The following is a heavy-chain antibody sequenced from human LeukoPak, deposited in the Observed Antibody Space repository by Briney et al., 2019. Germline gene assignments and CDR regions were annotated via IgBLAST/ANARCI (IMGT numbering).Heavy chain of an antibody. CDR1: GFTFSRYA. J-gene: IGHJ3*02. V-gene: IGHV3-23*01. D-gene: IGHD2-2*01. Sequence: PGGSLRLSCAASGFTFSRYAMSWVRQAPGKGLEWVSAISGSGGSTYYADTVKGRFTISRDNSKNTLYLQMNSLRAEDTAVYYCAKRRTHIVVVPAAIGAFDIWGQGTMVTVSS. CDR2: ISGSGGST. CDR3: AKRRTHIVVVPAAIGAFDI.